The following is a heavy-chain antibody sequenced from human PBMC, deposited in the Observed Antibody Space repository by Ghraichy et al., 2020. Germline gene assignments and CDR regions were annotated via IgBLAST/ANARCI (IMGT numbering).Heavy chain of an antibody. J-gene: IGHJ4*02. CDR2: IKEDGTEK. V-gene: IGHV3-7*01. D-gene: IGHD1-26*01. Sequence: GGSLRLSCAASGFTFSSYWMSWVRQAPGKGLEWVADIKEDGTEKYYVDSVRGRFTISRDNAKNSPYLQVNSLRAEDTAVYYCARDQRIVGATMIDYWGQGPLVTVSS. CDR3: ARDQRIVGATMIDY. CDR1: GFTFSSYW.